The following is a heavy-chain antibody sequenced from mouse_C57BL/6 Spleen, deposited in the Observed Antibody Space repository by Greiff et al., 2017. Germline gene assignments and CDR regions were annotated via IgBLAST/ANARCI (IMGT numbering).Heavy chain of an antibody. V-gene: IGHV1-4*01. Sequence: QVQLQQSGAELARPGASVKMSCKASGYTFTSYTMHWVKQRPGQGLEWIGYINPSSGYTKYNEKFKDKATVTADNSSSTAYMQLSSLTSEDSAVYYCARSTTVVQFDYWGQGTTLTVSS. CDR3: ARSTTVVQFDY. CDR1: GYTFTSYT. J-gene: IGHJ2*01. D-gene: IGHD1-1*01. CDR2: INPSSGYT.